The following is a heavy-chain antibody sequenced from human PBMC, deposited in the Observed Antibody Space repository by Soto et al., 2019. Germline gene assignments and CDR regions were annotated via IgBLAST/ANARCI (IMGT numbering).Heavy chain of an antibody. CDR3: AKDGYSSGWYVAY. V-gene: IGHV3-23*01. D-gene: IGHD6-19*01. CDR1: GFTFSNYA. CDR2: ISGSGGST. Sequence: EVQLLESGGGLVQPGGSLRLSCAASGFTFSNYAMSWVRQAPGKGLEWVSAISGSGGSTYYADSVKGRFTIYRDNSKNTLYLEMNSLRAEDTALYYCAKDGYSSGWYVAYWGQGTLVTVSS. J-gene: IGHJ4*02.